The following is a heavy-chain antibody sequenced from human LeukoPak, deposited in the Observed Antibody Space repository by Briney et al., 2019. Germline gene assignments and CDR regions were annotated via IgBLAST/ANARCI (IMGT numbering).Heavy chain of an antibody. CDR2: IYYSGST. CDR1: GGSISSYY. D-gene: IGHD3-3*01. CDR3: ARDRPYYDFWSGYYDYWFDP. Sequence: SETLSLTCTVSGGSISSYYWSWIRQPPGKGLEWIGYIYYSGSTNYNPSLKSRVTISVDTSKNQFSLKLSSVTAADTAVYYCARDRPYYDFWSGYYDYWFDPWGQGTLVTVSS. J-gene: IGHJ5*02. V-gene: IGHV4-59*12.